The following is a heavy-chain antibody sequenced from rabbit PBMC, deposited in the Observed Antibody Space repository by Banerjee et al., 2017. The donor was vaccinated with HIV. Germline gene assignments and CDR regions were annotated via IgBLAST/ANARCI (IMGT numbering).Heavy chain of an antibody. CDR1: GFSFSSSYY. V-gene: IGHV1S40*01. D-gene: IGHD4-2*01. J-gene: IGHJ4*01. CDR2: IYGGSGST. Sequence: QSLEESGGDLVKPEGSLTLTCTASGFSFSSSYYMCWVHQAPGKGLEWIACIYGGSGSTDYASWVNGRFTISLDNAQNTVFLQMTSLTAADTATYFCSRSAGNAGDRYLKFWGPGTLVTVS. CDR3: SRSAGNAGDRYLKF.